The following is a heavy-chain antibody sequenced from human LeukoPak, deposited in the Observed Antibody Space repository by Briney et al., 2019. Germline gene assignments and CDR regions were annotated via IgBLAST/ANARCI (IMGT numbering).Heavy chain of an antibody. Sequence: GGSLRLSCAASGFNFNYYAMNWVRQAPGKGLEWVSGISGSGGDTYYADSVKGRFTISRDNSKNTLYLQMNSLRAEDTAVYYCAKEVGYSGSYRDYWGQGTLVTVSS. CDR2: ISGSGGDT. V-gene: IGHV3-23*01. J-gene: IGHJ4*02. CDR3: AKEVGYSGSYRDY. CDR1: GFNFNYYA. D-gene: IGHD1-26*01.